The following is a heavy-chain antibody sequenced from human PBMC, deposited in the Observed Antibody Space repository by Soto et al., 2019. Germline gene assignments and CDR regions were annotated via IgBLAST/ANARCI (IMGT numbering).Heavy chain of an antibody. J-gene: IGHJ6*03. D-gene: IGHD2-2*01. V-gene: IGHV4-4*02. CDR3: ARVGVHCSSTSCYAGYYYYYYMDV. CDR2: IYHSGST. Sequence: SETLSLTCAVSSGSISSSNWWSWVRQPPGKGLEWIGEIYHSGSTNYNPSLKSRVTISVDKSKNQFSLKLSSVTAADTAVYYCARVGVHCSSTSCYAGYYYYYYMDVWGKGTTVTVSS. CDR1: SGSISSSNW.